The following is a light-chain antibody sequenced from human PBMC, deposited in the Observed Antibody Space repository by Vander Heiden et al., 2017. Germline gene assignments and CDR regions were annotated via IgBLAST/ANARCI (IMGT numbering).Light chain of an antibody. CDR3: QQSYTTPLT. V-gene: IGKV4-1*01. J-gene: IGKJ4*01. CDR2: WAS. CDR1: QNDLYSSNNKNY. Sequence: DIVLTQSPDSLAVSLGERATINCNHSQNDLYSSNNKNYLAWYQQKPGQPPKLLIYWASARESGVPDRFSGSGSGTDFTLTISSLQAEDVAIYYCQQSYTTPLTFGGGTKVEIK.